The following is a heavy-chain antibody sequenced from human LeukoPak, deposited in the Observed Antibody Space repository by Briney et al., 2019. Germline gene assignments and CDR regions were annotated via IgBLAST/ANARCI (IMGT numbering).Heavy chain of an antibody. J-gene: IGHJ5*02. V-gene: IGHV1-2*02. CDR2: INPYSAAL. D-gene: IGHD1-1*01. CDR1: GYTFSDFY. CDR3: ATATVTHTRDP. Sequence: AASVTVSFQTSGYTFSDFYLNWVRQAPGQGLGWMGWINPYSAALISAQSLQGRLTMTWDTSTGTAYMELTRLTSDDTAVYYCATATVTHTRDPWGQGTLVTVSS.